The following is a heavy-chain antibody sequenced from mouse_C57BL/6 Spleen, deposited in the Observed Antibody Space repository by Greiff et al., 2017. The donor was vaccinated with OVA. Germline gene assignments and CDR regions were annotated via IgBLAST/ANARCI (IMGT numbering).Heavy chain of an antibody. J-gene: IGHJ4*01. D-gene: IGHD1-1*01. V-gene: IGHV1-52*01. Sequence: QVQLKQPGAELVRPGSSVKLSCKASGYTFTSYWMHWVKQRPIQGLEWIGNIDPSDSETHYNQKFKDKATLTVDKSSSTAYMQLSSLTSEDSAVYYGARVTRVAAGDAMDYWGQGTSVTVSS. CDR1: GYTFTSYW. CDR3: ARVTRVAAGDAMDY. CDR2: IDPSDSET.